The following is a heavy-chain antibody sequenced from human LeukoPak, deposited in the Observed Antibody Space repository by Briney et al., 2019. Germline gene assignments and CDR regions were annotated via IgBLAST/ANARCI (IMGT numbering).Heavy chain of an antibody. CDR1: GFAFSSYE. CDR2: ISSSGSTM. V-gene: IGHV3-48*03. D-gene: IGHD3-9*01. Sequence: GGSLRLSCAASGFAFSSYEMNWVRQAPGKGLEWVSYISSSGSTMYYADSVKGRSTISRDNAKNSLYLQMNSLRAEDTAVYYCARVYKAFDWLLYSGYMDVWGKGTTVTVSS. CDR3: ARVYKAFDWLLYSGYMDV. J-gene: IGHJ6*03.